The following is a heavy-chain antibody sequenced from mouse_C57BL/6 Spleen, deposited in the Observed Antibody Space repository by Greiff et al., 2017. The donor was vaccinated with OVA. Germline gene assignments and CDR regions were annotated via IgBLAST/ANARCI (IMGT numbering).Heavy chain of an antibody. D-gene: IGHD2-5*01. Sequence: VQLQQSGAELVRPGPSVKMSCKASGYTFTNYWIGWAKQRPGHGLEWIGDIYPGGGYTNYNEKFKGKATLTADKSSSTAYMQFSSLTSEDSAIYYCARSDYSNLYYFDYWGQGTTLTVSS. J-gene: IGHJ2*01. CDR3: ARSDYSNLYYFDY. CDR1: GYTFTNYW. V-gene: IGHV1-63*01. CDR2: IYPGGGYT.